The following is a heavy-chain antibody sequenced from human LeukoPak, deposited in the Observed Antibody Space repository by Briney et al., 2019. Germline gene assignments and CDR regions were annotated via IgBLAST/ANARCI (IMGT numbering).Heavy chain of an antibody. CDR3: AREPGYSSSWSDY. Sequence: GGSLRLSCAVSGFTFSSYAMSWVRQAPGKGLEWVSGISGSAKSTYYADSVKGRFTISRDNAKNSLYLQMNSLRAEDTAVYYCAREPGYSSSWSDYWGQGTLVTVSS. V-gene: IGHV3-23*01. CDR2: ISGSAKST. CDR1: GFTFSSYA. J-gene: IGHJ4*02. D-gene: IGHD6-13*01.